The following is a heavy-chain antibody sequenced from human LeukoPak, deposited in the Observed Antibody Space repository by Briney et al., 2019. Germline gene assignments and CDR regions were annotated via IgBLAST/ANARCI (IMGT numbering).Heavy chain of an antibody. CDR2: IKQDGSEK. J-gene: IGHJ6*03. CDR3: ARESLRLCSSTSCSTYYYYYYYMDV. CDR1: GFTFSSYW. V-gene: IGHV3-7*01. Sequence: GGSLRLSCAASGFTFSSYWMSWVRQAPGKGLEWVANIKQDGSEKKYLDSVKGRFTISRDSAKNSLYLQMNSLRAEDTAVYYCARESLRLCSSTSCSTYYYYYYYMDVWGKGTTVTISS. D-gene: IGHD2-2*02.